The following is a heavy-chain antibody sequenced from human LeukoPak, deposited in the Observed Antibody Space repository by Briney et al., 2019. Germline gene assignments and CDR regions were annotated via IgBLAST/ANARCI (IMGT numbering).Heavy chain of an antibody. CDR2: IYYSGST. J-gene: IGHJ4*02. CDR1: GGSISSSSYY. V-gene: IGHV4-39*02. Sequence: SETLSLTCTVSGGSISSSSYYWGWIRQPPGKGLEWIGSIYYSGSTYYHPCVKRRFTISVDTSKNHFSLNLSSVTAADTAVYYCARLGNYYDSSGYYYAYYFDYWGQGTLVTVSS. CDR3: ARLGNYYDSSGYYYAYYFDY. D-gene: IGHD3-22*01.